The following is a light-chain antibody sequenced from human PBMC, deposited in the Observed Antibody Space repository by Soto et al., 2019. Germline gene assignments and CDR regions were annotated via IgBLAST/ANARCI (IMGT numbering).Light chain of an antibody. CDR3: QQYGSSPVT. CDR2: GAS. CDR1: QTVSSNY. V-gene: IGKV3-20*01. J-gene: IGKJ1*01. Sequence: EIVLTQSPGTLSLSPGERATLSCRASQTVSSNYLAWYQQKPGHAPRLLIYGASSRATGIPDRFSGSGSGTDFTLTISRLEPEDVAVYYCQQYGSSPVTFGQGTKVEIK.